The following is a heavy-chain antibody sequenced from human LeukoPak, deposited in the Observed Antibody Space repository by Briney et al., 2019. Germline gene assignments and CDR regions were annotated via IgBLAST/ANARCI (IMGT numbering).Heavy chain of an antibody. CDR1: GGSISNYY. V-gene: IGHV4-59*01. CDR2: IYYSGRT. Sequence: PSETLSLTCTVSGGSISNYYWSWIRQPPGKGLEWIGYIYYSGRTNYNPSLKSRGTISLDTSKNQFSLKLKSVTAADTAMYYCARDSSYYDSNGYLRYFDLWGRGTLVTVSS. J-gene: IGHJ2*01. CDR3: ARDSSYYDSNGYLRYFDL. D-gene: IGHD3-22*01.